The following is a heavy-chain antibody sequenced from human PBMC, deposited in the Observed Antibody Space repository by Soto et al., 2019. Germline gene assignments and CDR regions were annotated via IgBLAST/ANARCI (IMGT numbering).Heavy chain of an antibody. Sequence: GASVKVSCKASGYTFTSYDINWVRQATGQGLEWMGWMNPNSGNTGYAQKFQGRVTMTRNTSISTAYMELSSLRSEDTAVYYCAKNNFDIVANKGILYYHMDVWGKGTTVTVSS. J-gene: IGHJ6*03. V-gene: IGHV1-8*01. CDR2: MNPNSGNT. D-gene: IGHD2-15*01. CDR3: AKNNFDIVANKGILYYHMDV. CDR1: GYTFTSYD.